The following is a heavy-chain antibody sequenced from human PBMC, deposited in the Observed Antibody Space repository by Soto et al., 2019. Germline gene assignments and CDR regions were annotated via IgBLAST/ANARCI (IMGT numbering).Heavy chain of an antibody. D-gene: IGHD1-1*01. V-gene: IGHV4-39*01. Sequence: LPLQESGPGMGKPSETLSLTCTVSGGPHSSTNYYWGRARQPPGKGLGWFGSIYRSGSTYYNPSLKSRVTISVDTSNDQFSLRLSSVTAADTAVYYCARPTEPGTSDAFDIWGQGTKVTV. J-gene: IGHJ3*02. CDR3: ARPTEPGTSDAFDI. CDR1: GGPHSSTNYY. CDR2: IYRSGST.